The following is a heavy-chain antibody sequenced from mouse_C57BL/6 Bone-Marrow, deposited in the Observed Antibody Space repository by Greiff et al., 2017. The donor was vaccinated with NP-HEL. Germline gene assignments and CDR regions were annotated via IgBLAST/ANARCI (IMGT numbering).Heavy chain of an antibody. CDR1: GFNIKDDY. V-gene: IGHV14-4*01. CDR2: IYPENGDT. CDR3: TPAPFDY. J-gene: IGHJ2*01. D-gene: IGHD3-1*01. Sequence: VQLQQSGAELVRPGASVKLSCTASGFNIKDDYMHWVKQRPEQGLEWIGWIYPENGDTEYASKFQGKATITADTSSNTAYLQLSSLTSEDTAVYYLTPAPFDYWGEGTTLTVSS.